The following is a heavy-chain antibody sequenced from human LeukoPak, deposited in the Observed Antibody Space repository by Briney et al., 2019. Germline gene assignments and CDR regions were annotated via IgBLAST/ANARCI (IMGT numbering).Heavy chain of an antibody. CDR3: ARKDYDSSGQFDY. D-gene: IGHD3-22*01. Sequence: SGTLSLTCAVSGGSISSSNWWSWVRQPPGKGLEWIGEIYHSGSTNYNPSLRSRVTISVDKSKNQFSLKLSSVTAADTAVYYCARKDYDSSGQFDYWGQGTLVTVSS. V-gene: IGHV4-4*02. CDR2: IYHSGST. J-gene: IGHJ4*02. CDR1: GGSISSSNW.